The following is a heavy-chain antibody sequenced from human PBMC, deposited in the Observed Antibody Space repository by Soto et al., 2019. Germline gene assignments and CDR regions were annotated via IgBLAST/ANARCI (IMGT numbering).Heavy chain of an antibody. V-gene: IGHV3-23*01. D-gene: IGHD1-1*01. J-gene: IGHJ3*02. CDR1: GFTFSGYA. CDR3: AKIGGLERRFLPFDI. CDR2: ISGSGGST. Sequence: EVQLLESGGGLVQPGGSLRLSCAASGFTFSGYAMSWVRQAPGKGLEWVSVISGSGGSTYYADSVKGRFTSSRDNSKNTLYLQMNSLRAEDTAVYYCAKIGGLERRFLPFDIWGQGTMVTVSS.